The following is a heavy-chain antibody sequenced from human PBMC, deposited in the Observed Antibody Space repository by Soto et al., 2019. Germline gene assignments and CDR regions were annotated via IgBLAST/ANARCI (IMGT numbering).Heavy chain of an antibody. D-gene: IGHD6-13*01. CDR1: GGSISSSSYY. CDR3: TRGSSWYDVDWFVP. V-gene: IGHV4-39*07. J-gene: IGHJ5*02. CDR2: IYYSGST. Sequence: SETLSLTCTVSGGSISSSSYYWGWIRQPPGKGLEWIGSIYYSGSTYYNPSLKSRVTISVDTSKNQFSLKLTSVTAADTAVYYCTRGSSWYDVDWFVPWGPGTLVTVSS.